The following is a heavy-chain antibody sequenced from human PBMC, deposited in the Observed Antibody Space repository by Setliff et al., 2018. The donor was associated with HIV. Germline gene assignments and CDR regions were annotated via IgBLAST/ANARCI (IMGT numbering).Heavy chain of an antibody. CDR3: ARNYHGTVTSVALDY. CDR2: ISSSGDTI. J-gene: IGHJ4*02. Sequence: PGGSLRLSCAASGFTFSDYEMNWVRQAPGRGLEWVAYISSSGDTIYYTDSMKGRITVSRDNAENTLFLRLSSLRVDDTSVFYCARNYHGTVTSVALDYWGQGTLVTVSS. V-gene: IGHV3-48*03. CDR1: GFTFSDYE. D-gene: IGHD3-10*01.